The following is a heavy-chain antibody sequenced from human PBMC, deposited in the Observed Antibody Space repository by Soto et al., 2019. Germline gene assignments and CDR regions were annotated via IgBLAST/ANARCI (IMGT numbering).Heavy chain of an antibody. CDR1: GGSITSGGYS. V-gene: IGHV4-30-2*06. CDR3: ARDYYGMDV. J-gene: IGHJ6*02. CDR2: TYRSGSA. Sequence: SETLSLTCTVSGGSITSGGYSWTWIRQSPGKGLEWIGYTYRSGSAYYNPSLKSRVTISVDRSKNQFSLNLTSVTAADTAVYYCARDYYGMDVWGQGTTVTVSS.